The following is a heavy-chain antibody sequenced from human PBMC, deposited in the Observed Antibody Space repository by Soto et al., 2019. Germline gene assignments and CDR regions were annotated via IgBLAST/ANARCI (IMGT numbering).Heavy chain of an antibody. D-gene: IGHD3-10*01. V-gene: IGHV4-30-4*01. CDR1: GGSISTVDYW. J-gene: IGHJ4*02. Sequence: QVQLQESGPGLVKPSQTLSLTCTVSGGSISTVDYWWSWIRQSPDMGLEWIGHIYDGGRTYNNPSLESRVTMSVDTSKNQLSLTLRSVSAADTAVLNCARGPSRDKADSWGQGTLVTVSS. CDR2: IYDGGRT. CDR3: ARGPSRDKADS.